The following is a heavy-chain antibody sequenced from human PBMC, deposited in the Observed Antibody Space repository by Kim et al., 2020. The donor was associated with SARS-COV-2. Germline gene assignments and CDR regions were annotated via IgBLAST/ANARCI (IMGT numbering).Heavy chain of an antibody. D-gene: IGHD6-6*01. CDR2: ISAYNGNT. Sequence: ASVKVSCKASGYTFTSYGISWVRQAPGQGLEWMGWISAYNGNTNYAQKLQGRVTMTTDTSTSTAYMELRSLRSDDTAVYYCARDVIGYSSSYYYYGMDVWGQGTTVTVSS. CDR1: GYTFTSYG. CDR3: ARDVIGYSSSYYYYGMDV. V-gene: IGHV1-18*04. J-gene: IGHJ6*02.